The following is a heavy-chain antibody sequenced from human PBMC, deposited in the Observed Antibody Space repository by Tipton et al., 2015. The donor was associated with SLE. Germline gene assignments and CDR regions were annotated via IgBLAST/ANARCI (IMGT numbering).Heavy chain of an antibody. Sequence: SLRLSCAASGFTFNNYWMHWFRQVPGKGLEWVSGITRDGVTTWSADSVKGRFTISRDNSKNTLYLQMNGLRAEDTAIYYCARSEMATITYWGQGTLVTVSS. J-gene: IGHJ4*02. D-gene: IGHD5-24*01. CDR1: GFTFNNYW. V-gene: IGHV3-74*01. CDR2: ITRDGVTT. CDR3: ARSEMATITY.